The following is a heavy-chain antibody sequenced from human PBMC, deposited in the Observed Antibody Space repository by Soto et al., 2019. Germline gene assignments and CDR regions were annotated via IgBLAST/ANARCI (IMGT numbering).Heavy chain of an antibody. J-gene: IGHJ5*02. V-gene: IGHV3-23*01. CDR2: ISSSGGRT. CDR1: GFTFRSYA. CDR3: AKDSNPYLSLNWFDP. Sequence: GGSLRLSCAAAGFTFRSYAMSWVRQAPGKGLEWVSAISSSGGRTYYADSVKGRFTISRDNSKDTLYLQMNSLRAEDTALYYCAKDSNPYLSLNWFDPWGQGTLVTVSS. D-gene: IGHD1-26*01.